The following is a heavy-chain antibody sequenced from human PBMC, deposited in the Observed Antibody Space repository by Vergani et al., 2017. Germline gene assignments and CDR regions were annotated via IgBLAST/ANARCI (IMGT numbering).Heavy chain of an antibody. CDR3: ARRGTTRQQLATNVYYGMDV. J-gene: IGHJ6*02. CDR2: INPSGGST. D-gene: IGHD6-13*01. CDR1: GYTFTSYY. V-gene: IGHV1-46*01. Sequence: QVQLVQSGAEVKKPGASVKVSCKASGYTFTSYYMHWVRQAPGQGLEWMGIINPSGGSTSYAQKFQGRVTMTRDTSTSTVYMELSSLRSEDTAVYYCARRGTTRQQLATNVYYGMDVWGQGTTVTVSS.